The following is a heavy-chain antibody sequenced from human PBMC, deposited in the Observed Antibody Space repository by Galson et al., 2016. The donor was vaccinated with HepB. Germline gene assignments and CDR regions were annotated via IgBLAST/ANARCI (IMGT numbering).Heavy chain of an antibody. V-gene: IGHV3-23*01. CDR1: GFTFRHYA. J-gene: IGHJ4*02. Sequence: SLRLSCAASGFTFRHYALSWVRRAPAKGLEWVAHIDGTTPNTHYADSVRGRFSIYRDNPRDTLYSQMDSLTAEDSAIYYCTTWLSHHFDYWGQGTRVTVSS. D-gene: IGHD6-19*01. CDR3: TTWLSHHFDY. CDR2: IDGTTPNT.